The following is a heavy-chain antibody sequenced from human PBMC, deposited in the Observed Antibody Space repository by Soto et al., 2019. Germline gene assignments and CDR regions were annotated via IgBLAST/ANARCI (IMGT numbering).Heavy chain of an antibody. Sequence: EVQLVESGGGLVQPGGSLRLSCAASGFTFSTYNMNWVRQAPGKGLEWVSYIRGSGAIYYADSVQGRFTMSRDNAKNSLYLQMNSLRAEDTAVYYCAREFLRGYGPDYWGQGPLVTVSS. J-gene: IGHJ4*02. V-gene: IGHV3-48*01. CDR1: GFTFSTYN. D-gene: IGHD2-15*01. CDR3: AREFLRGYGPDY. CDR2: IRGSGAI.